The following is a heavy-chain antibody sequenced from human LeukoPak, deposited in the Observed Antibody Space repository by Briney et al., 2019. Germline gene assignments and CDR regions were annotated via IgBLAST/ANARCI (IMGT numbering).Heavy chain of an antibody. J-gene: IGHJ3*02. CDR2: ISGSGGST. CDR3: AKSLGYYGSGSYDPNDAFDI. Sequence: PGGSLRLSRVASGFTFNSYAMSWVRQAPGKGLEWVSAISGSGGSTYYADSVKGRFTISRDNSKNTLYLQMNSLRAEDTAVYYCAKSLGYYGSGSYDPNDAFDIWGQGTMVTVSS. D-gene: IGHD3-10*01. V-gene: IGHV3-23*01. CDR1: GFTFNSYA.